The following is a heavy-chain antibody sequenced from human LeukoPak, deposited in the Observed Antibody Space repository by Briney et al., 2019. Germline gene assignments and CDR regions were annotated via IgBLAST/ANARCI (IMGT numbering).Heavy chain of an antibody. D-gene: IGHD2-15*01. CDR3: AKDYDDIVVVVAGYYYYYGMDV. J-gene: IGHJ6*02. Sequence: GGSLRLSCAASGFTFSSYGMHWVRPAPGKGLEWVAVISYDGSNKYYADSVKGRFTISRDNSKNTLYLQMNSLRAEDTAVYYCAKDYDDIVVVVAGYYYYYGMDVWGQGTTVTVSS. CDR1: GFTFSSYG. CDR2: ISYDGSNK. V-gene: IGHV3-30*18.